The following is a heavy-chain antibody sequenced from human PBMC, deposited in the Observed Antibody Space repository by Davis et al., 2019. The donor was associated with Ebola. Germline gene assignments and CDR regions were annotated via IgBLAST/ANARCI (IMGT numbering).Heavy chain of an antibody. J-gene: IGHJ4*02. CDR2: IYSGGTTRYA. CDR3: AKDTTSVGATFSH. Sequence: GESLKISCAASGFTVRSTYMSWVRQAPGKGLEWVSVIYSGGTTRYADYADSVKGRFTISRDNSKNTLYLQMNSLRAEDTAVYYCAKDTTSVGATFSHWGQGTLVTVSS. V-gene: IGHV3-66*01. CDR1: GFTVRSTY. D-gene: IGHD1-26*01.